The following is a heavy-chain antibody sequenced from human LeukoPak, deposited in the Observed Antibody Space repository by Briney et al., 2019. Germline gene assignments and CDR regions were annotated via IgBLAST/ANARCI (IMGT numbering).Heavy chain of an antibody. CDR2: INTNTGNP. CDR1: GYTFTSYA. D-gene: IGHD5-12*01. Sequence: ASVKVSCKASGYTFTSYAMNWVRQAPGQGLEWMGWINTNTGNPTYAQGFTGRFVFSLDTPVSTAYLQISSLKAEDTAVYYCARDCGYEPPYYYYYMDVWGKGTTVTVSS. J-gene: IGHJ6*03. CDR3: ARDCGYEPPYYYYYMDV. V-gene: IGHV7-4-1*02.